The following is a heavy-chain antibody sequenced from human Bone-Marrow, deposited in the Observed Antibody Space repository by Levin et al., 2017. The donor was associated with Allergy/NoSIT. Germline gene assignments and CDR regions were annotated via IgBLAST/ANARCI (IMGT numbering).Heavy chain of an antibody. CDR3: AKVPAGDSYGLKLDY. V-gene: IGHV3-30*18. CDR1: GFTFSSYG. Sequence: GGSLRLSCAASGFTFSSYGMHWVRQAPGKGLEWVAVISYDGSNKYYADSVKGRFTISRDNSKNTLYLQMNSLRAEDTAVYYCAKVPAGDSYGLKLDYWGQGTLVTVSS. J-gene: IGHJ4*02. D-gene: IGHD5-18*01. CDR2: ISYDGSNK.